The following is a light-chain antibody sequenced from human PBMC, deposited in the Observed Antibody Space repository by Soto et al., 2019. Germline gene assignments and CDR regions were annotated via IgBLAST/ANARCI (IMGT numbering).Light chain of an antibody. CDR2: GAS. V-gene: IGKV3-20*01. CDR3: QYYGSSST. Sequence: DIVLTQSPGTLSLSPGERATLSCRASQSVSSNFLAWYQQKPGQAPRLLIYGASSRATGIPDRFSGSGSGTDFTPTINRLEPADFAVYYCQYYGSSSTFGQGTKVDIK. CDR1: QSVSSNF. J-gene: IGKJ1*01.